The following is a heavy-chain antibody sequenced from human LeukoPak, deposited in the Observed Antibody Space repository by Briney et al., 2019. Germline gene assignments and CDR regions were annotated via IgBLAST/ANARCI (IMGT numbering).Heavy chain of an antibody. CDR1: GFTFSSYG. Sequence: GGTLRLSCAASGFTFSSYGMSWVRQAPGKGLEWVSAISGSGGSTYYADSVKGRFTISRDNSKNTLYLQMNSLRAEDTAVYYCARTYFYDTTVFDYWGQGALLTVSS. CDR2: ISGSGGST. D-gene: IGHD3-22*01. CDR3: ARTYFYDTTVFDY. J-gene: IGHJ4*02. V-gene: IGHV3-23*01.